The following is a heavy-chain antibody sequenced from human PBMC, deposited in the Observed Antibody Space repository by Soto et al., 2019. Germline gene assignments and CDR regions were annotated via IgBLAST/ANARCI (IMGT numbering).Heavy chain of an antibody. D-gene: IGHD4-17*01. CDR1: GGSVSSGSYY. CDR3: ARDCYGGNSFSYGMDV. Sequence: SETLSLTCTVSGGSVSSGSYYWSRIRQPPGKGLEWIGYIYYSGSTNYNPSLKSRVTISVDTSKNQFSLKLSSVTAADTAVYYCARDCYGGNSFSYGMDVWGQGTTVT. J-gene: IGHJ6*02. CDR2: IYYSGST. V-gene: IGHV4-61*01.